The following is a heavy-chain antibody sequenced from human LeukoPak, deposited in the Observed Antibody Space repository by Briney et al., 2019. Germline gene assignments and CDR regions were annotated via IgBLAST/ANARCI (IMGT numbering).Heavy chain of an antibody. CDR1: GDSISNYY. J-gene: IGHJ3*02. CDR2: IYTSGST. CDR3: ARGRVPAARSGAHGAFDI. Sequence: PSETVSLTCTVSGDSISNYYWSWIRQPAGKGLEWIGRIYTSGSTNYNPSLKSRVTMSVDTSKNQFSLKLSSVTAADTAVYYCARGRVPAARSGAHGAFDIWGQGTMVTVSS. V-gene: IGHV4-4*07. D-gene: IGHD2-2*01.